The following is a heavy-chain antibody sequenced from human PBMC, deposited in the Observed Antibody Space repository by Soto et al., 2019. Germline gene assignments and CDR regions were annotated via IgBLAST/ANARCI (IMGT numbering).Heavy chain of an antibody. CDR3: ARDLGYCSSTSCYAGDY. J-gene: IGHJ4*02. CDR2: IIPILGIA. Sequence: GASVKVSCKASGGTFSSYTISWVRQAPGQGLEWMGRIIPILGIANYAQKFQGRVTITADKSTSTAYMELSSLRSEDTAVYYCARDLGYCSSTSCYAGDYWGQGTLVTVSS. V-gene: IGHV1-69*04. D-gene: IGHD2-2*01. CDR1: GGTFSSYT.